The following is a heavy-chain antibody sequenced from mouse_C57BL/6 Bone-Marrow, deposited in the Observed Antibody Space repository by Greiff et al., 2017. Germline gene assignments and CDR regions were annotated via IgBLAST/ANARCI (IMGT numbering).Heavy chain of an antibody. CDR1: GYTFTDYY. J-gene: IGHJ4*01. CDR2: INPNNGGT. CDR3: ARDYYSNYLYYYAMDY. D-gene: IGHD2-5*01. Sequence: VQLQQSGPELVKPGASVKISCKASGYTFTDYYMNWVKQSHGKSLEWIGDINPNNGGTSYNQKFKGKATLTVDKSSSTAYMELRSLTSEDSAVYYCARDYYSNYLYYYAMDYWGQGTSVTVSS. V-gene: IGHV1-26*01.